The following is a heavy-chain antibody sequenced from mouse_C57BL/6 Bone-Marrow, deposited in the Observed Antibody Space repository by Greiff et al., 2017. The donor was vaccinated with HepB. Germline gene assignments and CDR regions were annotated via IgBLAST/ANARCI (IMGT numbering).Heavy chain of an antibody. CDR3: AYYSNYVGFAY. D-gene: IGHD2-5*01. CDR1: GYTFTSYW. CDR2: IDPSDSYT. Sequence: VQLQQPGAELVMPGASVKLSCKASGYTFTSYWMHWVKQRPGQGLEWIGEIDPSDSYTNYNQKFKGKSTLTVDKSSSTAYMQLSSLTSEDSAVYYCAYYSNYVGFAYWGQGTLVTVSA. V-gene: IGHV1-69*01. J-gene: IGHJ3*01.